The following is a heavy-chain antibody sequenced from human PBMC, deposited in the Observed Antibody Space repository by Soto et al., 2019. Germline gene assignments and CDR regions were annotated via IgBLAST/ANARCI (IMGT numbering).Heavy chain of an antibody. V-gene: IGHV1-8*01. CDR3: ARGNPFNYAGFDV. Sequence: GASVKVSCKASGYTFSDFDINWLRQASGQGPEWMGWMNAKSGDTFFAQRSQGKFNMTWDTSLSTAYMEVGSLTSDDTAIYYCARGNPFNYAGFDVWGQGTTVTVSS. D-gene: IGHD3-16*01. CDR2: MNAKSGDT. J-gene: IGHJ6*02. CDR1: GYTFSDFD.